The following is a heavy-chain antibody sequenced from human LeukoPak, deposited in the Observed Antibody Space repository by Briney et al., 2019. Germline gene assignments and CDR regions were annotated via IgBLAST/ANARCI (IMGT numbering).Heavy chain of an antibody. D-gene: IGHD2-15*01. CDR2: INHSGST. V-gene: IGHV4-34*01. CDR3: AKFSVVVAAFDY. J-gene: IGHJ4*02. Sequence: SETLSLTCAVYGGSFSGYYWSWIRQPPGKGLEWIGEINHSGSTNYNPSLKSRVTISVDTSKNQFSLKLSSVTAADTAVYYCAKFSVVVAAFDYWGQGTLVTVSS. CDR1: GGSFSGYY.